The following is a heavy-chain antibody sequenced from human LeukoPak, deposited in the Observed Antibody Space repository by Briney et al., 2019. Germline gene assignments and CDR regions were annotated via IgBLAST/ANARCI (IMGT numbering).Heavy chain of an antibody. J-gene: IGHJ6*03. Sequence: RPGGSLRLSCAASGFTVSNTYMNWVRQAPGKGLEWVSIIYNGGTTYYADSVKSRFTISRDNSKNTLYLQMNSLRAEDTAIYYCARVYYNSGWYGEGYHYYMDVWGKGTTVTVSS. D-gene: IGHD6-19*01. CDR2: IYNGGTT. V-gene: IGHV3-53*01. CDR3: ARVYYNSGWYGEGYHYYMDV. CDR1: GFTVSNTY.